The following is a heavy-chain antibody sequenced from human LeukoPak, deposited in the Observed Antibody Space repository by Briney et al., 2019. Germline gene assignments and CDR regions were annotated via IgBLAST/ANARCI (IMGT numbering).Heavy chain of an antibody. V-gene: IGHV3-66*01. D-gene: IGHD2/OR15-2a*01. CDR3: ARDAETSLSS. CDR1: GFAVSSKY. J-gene: IGHJ4*02. CDR2: IYLDGRA. Sequence: PGGSLRLSCAASGFAVSSKYMNCVPQAPGKGLEWVKVIYLDGRANYADSVKGRYTISSDNSKNAAYLQMNSLKDEDTAVYYCARDAETSLSSWGQVTLVTVS.